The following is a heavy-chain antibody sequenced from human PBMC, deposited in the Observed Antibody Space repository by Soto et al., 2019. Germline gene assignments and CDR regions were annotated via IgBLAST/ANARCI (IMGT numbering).Heavy chain of an antibody. Sequence: EVQLVQSGAEVKKPGESLKISCKGSGYSFTSYWIGWVRQMPGKGLEWMGIIYPGDSDTRYSPSFRGQVTISADKSISTAYLQGSSLKASDTAMYYCAGGGVRGVITRTRDYYGMDVWGQGTTVTVSS. V-gene: IGHV5-51*01. CDR3: AGGGVRGVITRTRDYYGMDV. CDR1: GYSFTSYW. J-gene: IGHJ6*02. D-gene: IGHD3-10*01. CDR2: IYPGDSDT.